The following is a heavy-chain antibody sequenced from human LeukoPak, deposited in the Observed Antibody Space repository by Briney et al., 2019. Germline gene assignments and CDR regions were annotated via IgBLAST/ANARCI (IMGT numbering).Heavy chain of an antibody. CDR2: IYSGGST. D-gene: IGHD3-3*01. Sequence: PGGSLRLSCAASGFTVINSYMSWVRQAPGKGLEWVSTIYSGGSTYDADSVTGRFTISRDNSRNTLYLQMDSLRVEDTAVYYCARTTIFAVVARYYYYGMDVWGQGTTVTVSS. J-gene: IGHJ6*02. V-gene: IGHV3-66*01. CDR1: GFTVINSY. CDR3: ARTTIFAVVARYYYYGMDV.